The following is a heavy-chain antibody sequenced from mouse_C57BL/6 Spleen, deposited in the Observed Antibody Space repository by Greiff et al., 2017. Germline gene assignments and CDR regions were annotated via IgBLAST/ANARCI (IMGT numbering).Heavy chain of an antibody. D-gene: IGHD2-2*01. CDR2: IDPENGDT. CDR1: GFNINDDY. J-gene: IGHJ4*01. V-gene: IGHV14-4*01. Sequence: VQLKQSGAELVRPGASVKMSCTASGFNINDDYMHWVKQRPEQGLEWIGWIDPENGDTEYASKFQGKATITADTSSTTAYLQLSSLTSEDTAVYYCTSRADGYDEAMDYWGQGTSVTVSS. CDR3: TSRADGYDEAMDY.